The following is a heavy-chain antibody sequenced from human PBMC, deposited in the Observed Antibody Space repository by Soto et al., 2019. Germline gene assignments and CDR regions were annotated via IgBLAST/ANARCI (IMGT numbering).Heavy chain of an antibody. D-gene: IGHD3-9*01. CDR1: GYTFTSYG. CDR3: AKDLGGRGARYYDLLTRYYIGVELGY. CDR2: ISAINGKT. J-gene: IGHJ4*02. Sequence: QVQLVQSGAAVKKPGASVKVSCKASGYTFTSYGISWLRQAPGQGREWMGWISAINGKTNYAQKLQGRVTMTRDTPTRTAYMELRCLICDDTALHYCAKDLGGRGARYYDLLTRYYIGVELGYRGQGTLVTVSS. V-gene: IGHV1-18*01.